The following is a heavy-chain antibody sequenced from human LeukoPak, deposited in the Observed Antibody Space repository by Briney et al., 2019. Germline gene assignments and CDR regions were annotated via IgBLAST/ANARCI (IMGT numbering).Heavy chain of an antibody. CDR1: GYTFTGYY. CDR2: INPNSGGT. D-gene: IGHD5-12*01. Sequence: GASVKVSCKASGYTFTGYYMHWVRQAPGQGLEWMGWINPNSGGTNYAQKFQGRVTMTRDTSISTAYVELSRLRSDNTAVYYCAREGFPNIVATSPGRDYFDYWGQGTLVTVSS. CDR3: AREGFPNIVATSPGRDYFDY. V-gene: IGHV1-2*02. J-gene: IGHJ4*02.